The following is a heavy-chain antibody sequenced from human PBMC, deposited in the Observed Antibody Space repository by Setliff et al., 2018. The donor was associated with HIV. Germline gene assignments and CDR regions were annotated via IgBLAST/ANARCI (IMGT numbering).Heavy chain of an antibody. CDR1: GFTFSNAW. J-gene: IGHJ5*02. Sequence: PGGSLRLSCAASGFTFSNAWMSWVRQAPGKGLEWVGRIKRTNDGGTTDYAAPVKGRFTISRNDSSNTLFLQMNSLKTEDTGVYYCCGHLERHYDFWSGYSALNWFDPWGQGTPVTVSS. CDR3: CGHLERHYDFWSGYSALNWFDP. D-gene: IGHD3-3*01. CDR2: IKRTNDGGTT. V-gene: IGHV3-15*01.